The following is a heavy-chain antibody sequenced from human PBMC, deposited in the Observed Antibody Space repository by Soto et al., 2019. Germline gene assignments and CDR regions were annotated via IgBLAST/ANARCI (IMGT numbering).Heavy chain of an antibody. D-gene: IGHD3-3*01. CDR1: NFVFSVYS. J-gene: IGHJ4*02. Sequence: QLVESGGGVVQPERSLKLSCTASNFVFSVYSLHWVRQAPGKGLEWVALISYDGGNKYYADSVKGRFTISRDNSKNTLYLQMNSLRREDTAVYYCARDKDQYDFWGGTLDSWCQGTLVTVSS. CDR3: ARDKDQYDFWGGTLDS. CDR2: ISYDGGNK. V-gene: IGHV3-30-3*01.